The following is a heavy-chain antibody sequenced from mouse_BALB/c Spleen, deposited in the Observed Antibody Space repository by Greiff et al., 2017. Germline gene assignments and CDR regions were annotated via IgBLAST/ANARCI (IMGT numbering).Heavy chain of an antibody. CDR1: GFTFSSFG. V-gene: IGHV5-17*02. CDR3: ARWEDYGYGWFAY. CDR2: ISSGSSTI. Sequence: EVKLEESGGGLVQPGGSRKLSCAASGFTFSSFGMHWVRQAPEKGLEWVAYISSGSSTIYYADTVKGRFTISRDNPKNTLFLQMTSLRSEDTAMYYCARWEDYGYGWFAYWGQGTLVTVSA. J-gene: IGHJ3*01. D-gene: IGHD2-2*01.